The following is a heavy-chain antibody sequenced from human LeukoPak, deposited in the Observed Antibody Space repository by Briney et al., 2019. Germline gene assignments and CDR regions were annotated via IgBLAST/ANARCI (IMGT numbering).Heavy chain of an antibody. V-gene: IGHV3-23*01. CDR3: TKDHSEYVWGSYRRDDY. J-gene: IGHJ4*02. Sequence: GGSLGLSCAASGFTVNSYAMSWVRQGPGKGLEWVSTISGSGDNTYYADSVRDRFTISRDNSKNTLYLQMDSLRAEDTAVYYCTKDHSEYVWGSYRRDDYWGQGTLVTVSS. CDR2: ISGSGDNT. CDR1: GFTVNSYA. D-gene: IGHD3-16*02.